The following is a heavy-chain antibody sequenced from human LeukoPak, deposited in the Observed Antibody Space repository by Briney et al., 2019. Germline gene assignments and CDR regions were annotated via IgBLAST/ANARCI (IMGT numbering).Heavy chain of an antibody. D-gene: IGHD6-13*01. Sequence: GGSLRLSCAASGYTFSTYWMHWVRQAPGKGLVWVSRINSDGSSTSYADSVKGRFTISRDNAKNTLYLQMNSLRADDTAVYYCARVRYSSSSNYMDVWGKGTTVTVSS. CDR1: GYTFSTYW. CDR2: INSDGSST. V-gene: IGHV3-74*01. CDR3: ARVRYSSSSNYMDV. J-gene: IGHJ6*03.